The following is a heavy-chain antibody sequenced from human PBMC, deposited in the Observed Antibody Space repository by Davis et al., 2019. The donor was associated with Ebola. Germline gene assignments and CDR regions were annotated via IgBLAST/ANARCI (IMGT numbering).Heavy chain of an antibody. CDR1: GGSISSSSYY. CDR2: IYYSGST. Sequence: SETLSLTCTVSGGSISSSSYYWGWIRQPPGKGLEWLGSIYYSGSTYYNPSLKSRVTISVDTSKNQFSLKLSSVTAADTAVYYCAREPVIWNRFDPWGQGTLVTVSS. CDR3: AREPVIWNRFDP. V-gene: IGHV4-39*02. J-gene: IGHJ5*02. D-gene: IGHD3-16*02.